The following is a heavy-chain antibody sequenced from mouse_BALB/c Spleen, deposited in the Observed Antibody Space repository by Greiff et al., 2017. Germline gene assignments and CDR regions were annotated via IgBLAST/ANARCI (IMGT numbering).Heavy chain of an antibody. Sequence: EVQLQQSGAELVKPGASVKLSCTASGFNIKDTYMHWVKQRPEQGLEWIGRIDPANGNTKYDPKFQGKATITADTSSNTAYLQLSSLTSEDTAVYYCARGVVTTAMDYWGQGTSVTVSS. CDR3: ARGVVTTAMDY. D-gene: IGHD2-3*01. V-gene: IGHV14-3*02. CDR2: IDPANGNT. CDR1: GFNIKDTY. J-gene: IGHJ4*01.